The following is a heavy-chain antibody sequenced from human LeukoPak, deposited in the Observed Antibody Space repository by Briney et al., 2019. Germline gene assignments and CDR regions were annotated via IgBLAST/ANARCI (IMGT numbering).Heavy chain of an antibody. V-gene: IGHV1-18*01. CDR2: ISTYNVNT. Sequence: GASVKVSCKTSGYTFTNYGISWVRQAPGQGLEWMGWISTYNVNTNYAQKLQGGGTMTTDTSTSTAYMELRSLRSDDTAVYYCARDQYYDSKGWFDPWGQGTLVTVSS. D-gene: IGHD3-22*01. CDR1: GYTFTNYG. CDR3: ARDQYYDSKGWFDP. J-gene: IGHJ5*02.